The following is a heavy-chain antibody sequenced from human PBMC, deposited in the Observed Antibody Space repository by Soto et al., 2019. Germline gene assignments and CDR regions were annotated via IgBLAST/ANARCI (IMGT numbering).Heavy chain of an antibody. CDR1: GYTFTSYG. D-gene: IGHD5-18*01. CDR2: ISAYNGNT. CDR3: ARDSPVQLWSSAEYFQH. Sequence: QVQLVQSGAEVKKPGASVKVSCKASGYTFTSYGISWVRQAPGQELEWMGWISAYNGNTNYAQKLQGRVTMTTDTSTSTAYMELRSLRSDDTAVYYCARDSPVQLWSSAEYFQHWGQGTLVTVSS. V-gene: IGHV1-18*04. J-gene: IGHJ1*01.